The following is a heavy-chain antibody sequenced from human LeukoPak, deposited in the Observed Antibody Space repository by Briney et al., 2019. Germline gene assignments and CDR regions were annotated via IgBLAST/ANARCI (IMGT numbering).Heavy chain of an antibody. CDR3: ARGGGSYYYYYYYMDV. V-gene: IGHV4-34*01. CDR2: INQSGST. Sequence: SETLSLTCAVYSGSFSNYYWSWIRQPPGKGLEWIGEINQSGSTNYNPSLKSRVTISVDTSKNHFSLKLSSVTAADTAVYYCARGGGSYYYYYYYMDVWGKGTTVTVSS. J-gene: IGHJ6*03. D-gene: IGHD1-26*01. CDR1: SGSFSNYY.